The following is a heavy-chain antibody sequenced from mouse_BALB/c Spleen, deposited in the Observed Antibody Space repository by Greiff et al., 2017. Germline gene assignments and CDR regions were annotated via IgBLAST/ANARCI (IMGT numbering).Heavy chain of an antibody. J-gene: IGHJ4*01. Sequence: EVKVEESGGGLVQPGGSMKLSCVASGFTFSNYWMNWVRQSPEKGLEWVAEIRLKSNNYATHYAESVKGRFTISRDDSKSSVYLQMNNLRAEDTGIYYCTRGWLPHYYAMDYWGQGTSVTVSS. CDR1: GFTFSNYW. V-gene: IGHV6-6*02. CDR2: IRLKSNNYAT. D-gene: IGHD2-3*01. CDR3: TRGWLPHYYAMDY.